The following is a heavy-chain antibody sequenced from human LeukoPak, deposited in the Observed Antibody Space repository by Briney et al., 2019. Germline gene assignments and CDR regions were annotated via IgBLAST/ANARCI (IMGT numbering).Heavy chain of an antibody. CDR1: GFTFSSYA. J-gene: IGHJ4*02. V-gene: IGHV3-30*04. CDR2: ISYDGSNK. CDR3: AKVQAGTYFDY. Sequence: GGSLRLSCAASGFTFSSYAMHWVRQAPGKGLEWVAVISYDGSNKYYADSVKGRFTISRDNSKNTLYLQMNSLRAEDTAVYYCAKVQAGTYFDYWGQGTLVTVSS. D-gene: IGHD6-13*01.